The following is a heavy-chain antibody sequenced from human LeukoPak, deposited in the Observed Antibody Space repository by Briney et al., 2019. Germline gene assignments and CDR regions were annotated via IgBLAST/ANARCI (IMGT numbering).Heavy chain of an antibody. D-gene: IGHD6-13*01. CDR3: AREYSSSLNLHWFDP. Sequence: ASVKVSCKASGYTYTSYYMHWVRQAPGQGLEWMGIINPSGGSTSYAQKFQGRVTMTRDTSTSTVYMELSSLRSEDTAVYYCAREYSSSLNLHWFDPWGQGTLVTVSS. CDR2: INPSGGST. J-gene: IGHJ5*02. V-gene: IGHV1-46*01. CDR1: GYTYTSYY.